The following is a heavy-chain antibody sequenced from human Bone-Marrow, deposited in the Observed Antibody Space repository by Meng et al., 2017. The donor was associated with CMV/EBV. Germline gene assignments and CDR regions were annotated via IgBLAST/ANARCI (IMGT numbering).Heavy chain of an antibody. CDR2: IYSGGST. CDR3: AKGTGYCSGGSCYYYYYGMDV. J-gene: IGHJ6*02. Sequence: GGSLRLSCAASGFTVSSNYMSWVRQAPGKGLEWVSVIYSGGSTYYADSVKGRFTISRDNSKNTLYLQMNSLRAEDTAVYYCAKGTGYCSGGSCYYYYYGMDVWGQGTTVTVSS. D-gene: IGHD2-15*01. CDR1: GFTVSSNY. V-gene: IGHV3-53*01.